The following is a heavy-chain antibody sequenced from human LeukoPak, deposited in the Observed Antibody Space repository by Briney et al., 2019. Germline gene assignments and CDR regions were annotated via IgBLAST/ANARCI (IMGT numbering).Heavy chain of an antibody. CDR2: IYYSGST. D-gene: IGHD5/OR15-5a*01. CDR3: ARGVYPVDYMDV. CDR1: GGSISSYY. J-gene: IGHJ6*03. V-gene: IGHV4-59*12. Sequence: SETLSLTCTVSGGSISSYYWSWIRQPPGKGLEGMGYIYYSGSTNYNPSLKCRVTISVDTSKNQFSLNLRSVTAADTAVYYCARGVYPVDYMDVWGKGTTVTVSS.